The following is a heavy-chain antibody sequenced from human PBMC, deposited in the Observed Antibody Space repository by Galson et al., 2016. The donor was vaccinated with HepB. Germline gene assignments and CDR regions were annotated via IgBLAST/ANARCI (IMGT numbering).Heavy chain of an antibody. CDR1: GFSVSSNF. Sequence: SLRLSCAASGFSVSSNFINWVRQAPGKGLEWVSVIQSGGGADYADSVKGRFTISRDNFKNTVYLQMNSLRDDDTAVYYCARGRGGTFPDWGQGTLVTVSS. J-gene: IGHJ4*02. D-gene: IGHD1-26*01. CDR3: ARGRGGTFPD. CDR2: IQSGGGA. V-gene: IGHV3-66*01.